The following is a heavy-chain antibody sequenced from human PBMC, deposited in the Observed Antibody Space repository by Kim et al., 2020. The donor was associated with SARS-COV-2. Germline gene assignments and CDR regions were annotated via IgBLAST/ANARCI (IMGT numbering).Heavy chain of an antibody. J-gene: IGHJ4*02. V-gene: IGHV1-2*02. Sequence: YAQKFQGGVTMTRDTSVSTAYMELSRLRSDDTAVYYCAILAAAGHYFDYWGQGTLVTVSS. D-gene: IGHD6-13*01. CDR3: AILAAAGHYFDY.